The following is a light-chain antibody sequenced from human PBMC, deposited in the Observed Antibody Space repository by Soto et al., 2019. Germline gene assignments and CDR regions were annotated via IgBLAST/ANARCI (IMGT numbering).Light chain of an antibody. V-gene: IGKV3D-11*01. J-gene: IGKJ1*01. CDR1: QGVSSY. Sequence: EIVLTQSPATLSLSPGERATLSCRASQGVSSYLAWYQQKPGQAPRLLIYDASNRATGIPARFSGSGPGTAFTLTISSLEPEDFAVYYCQQYNNWWTFGQGTKV. CDR2: DAS. CDR3: QQYNNWWT.